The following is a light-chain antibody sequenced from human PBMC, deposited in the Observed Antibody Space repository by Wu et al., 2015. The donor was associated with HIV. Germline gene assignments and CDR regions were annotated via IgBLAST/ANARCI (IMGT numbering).Light chain of an antibody. Sequence: EIVMTQSPATLSVSPGEGVTLSCRASQSVSSYLAWYQQTPGQAPRLLIYGASTRATGAPARFSGSGSGTQFTLTITNVQSADSAVYYCQQYNNWPPYSFGQGTKLEIK. J-gene: IGKJ2*03. CDR3: QQYNNWPPYS. CDR1: QSVSSY. V-gene: IGKV3-15*01. CDR2: GAS.